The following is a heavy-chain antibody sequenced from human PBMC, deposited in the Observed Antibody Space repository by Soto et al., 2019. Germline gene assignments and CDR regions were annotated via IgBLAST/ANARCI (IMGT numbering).Heavy chain of an antibody. D-gene: IGHD3-22*01. J-gene: IGHJ5*02. CDR1: GFTVSSNY. Sequence: EVQLVESGGGLVQPGGSLRLSCAASGFTVSSNYMSWVRQAPGKGLEWVSVIYSGGSTYYADSVKGRFTISRDNSQNTLYLRMNSLRADDTAVYYCARVGRSGYYHVSWFDPWVRGTVVTVS. CDR3: ARVGRSGYYHVSWFDP. CDR2: IYSGGST. V-gene: IGHV3-66*01.